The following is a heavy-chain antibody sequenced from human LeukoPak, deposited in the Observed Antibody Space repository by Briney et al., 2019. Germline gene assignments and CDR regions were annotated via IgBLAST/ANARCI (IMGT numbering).Heavy chain of an antibody. CDR1: GGTFSSYA. CDR2: IIPIFGTA. D-gene: IGHD2-2*01. Sequence: GSSVKVSCKASGGTFSSYAISWVRQAPGQGLEWMGGIIPIFGTANYAQKFQGRVTITADESTSTAYMELSSLRSEDTAVYYCARDSSNCSSTSCWRKWGWFDPWGQGTLVTVSS. V-gene: IGHV1-69*01. J-gene: IGHJ5*02. CDR3: ARDSSNCSSTSCWRKWGWFDP.